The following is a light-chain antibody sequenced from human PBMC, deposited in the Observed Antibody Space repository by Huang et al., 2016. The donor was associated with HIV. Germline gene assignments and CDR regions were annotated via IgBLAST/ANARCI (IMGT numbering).Light chain of an antibody. J-gene: IGKJ5*01. CDR3: MQALQTPIT. CDR1: QSLLHANGYAY. Sequence: DIVMTQSPLSLPVTLGEPASISCISSQSLLHANGYAYLDCYLQRPGQSPQLLIYLGSHRASGVPDRCSGTRAGRYFTLKISAVEAEDVGIYYCMQALQTPITFGQGTRLEIK. V-gene: IGKV2-28*01. CDR2: LGS.